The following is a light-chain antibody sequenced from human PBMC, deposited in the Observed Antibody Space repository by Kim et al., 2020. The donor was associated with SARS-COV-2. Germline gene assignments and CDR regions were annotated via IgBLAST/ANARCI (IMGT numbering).Light chain of an antibody. V-gene: IGKV3-15*01. CDR1: QKVDGH. CDR2: GVS. J-gene: IGKJ4*01. Sequence: ETVMTQSPGTLSVSPGERATLSCRASQKVDGHLAWYQQKPGQAPRLLIYGVSTRATGIPARFSGSGSATEFTLTVSSLQSEDFAVYYCQQYNEWPLTFGGGTKLEI. CDR3: QQYNEWPLT.